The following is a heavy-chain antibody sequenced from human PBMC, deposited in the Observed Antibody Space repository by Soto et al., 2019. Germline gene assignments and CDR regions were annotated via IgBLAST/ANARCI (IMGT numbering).Heavy chain of an antibody. CDR2: INTSGGSP. Sequence: VKVSCKAFGYTFTIYYIHWVRQAPGQGLEWMGVINTSGGSPTYAQKFQDRVTMTRDTSTSTVYMELSSLRSEDTAVYYCARGGRHSDYYYYYGMDVWGQGTTVTVSS. J-gene: IGHJ6*02. V-gene: IGHV1-46*01. CDR3: ARGGRHSDYYYYYGMDV. D-gene: IGHD6-25*01. CDR1: GYTFTIYY.